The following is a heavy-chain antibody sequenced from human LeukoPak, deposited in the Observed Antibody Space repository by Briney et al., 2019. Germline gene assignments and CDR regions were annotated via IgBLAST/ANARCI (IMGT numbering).Heavy chain of an antibody. CDR3: AKSLYDFWSGYPNDY. D-gene: IGHD3-3*01. CDR1: GFTFSSYA. V-gene: IGHV3-23*01. Sequence: PGGSLRLPCAASGFTFSSYAMSWVRQAPGKGLEWVSAISGSGGSTYYADSVKGRFTISRDNSKNTLYLQMNSLRAENTAVYYCAKSLYDFWSGYPNDYWGQGTLVTVSS. CDR2: ISGSGGST. J-gene: IGHJ4*02.